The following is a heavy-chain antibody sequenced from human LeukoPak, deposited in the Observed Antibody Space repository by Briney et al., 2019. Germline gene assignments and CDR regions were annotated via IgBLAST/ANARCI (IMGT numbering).Heavy chain of an antibody. CDR3: ARGAAGYSYG. CDR2: IYYSGST. CDR1: GVSISSYY. D-gene: IGHD5-18*01. Sequence: PSETLSLTCTVSGVSISSYYWSWIRQPPGKGLEWIGHIYYSGSTNYNPSLKSRVTISIDTSKNQFSLRLSSVTAADTAVYYCARGAAGYSYGWGQGTLVTVSS. J-gene: IGHJ4*02. V-gene: IGHV4-59*01.